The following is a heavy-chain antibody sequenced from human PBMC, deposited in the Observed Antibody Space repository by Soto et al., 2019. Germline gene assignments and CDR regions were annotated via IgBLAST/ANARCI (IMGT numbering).Heavy chain of an antibody. CDR1: GGTFSSYA. D-gene: IGHD4-17*01. V-gene: IGHV1-69*13. CDR2: IIPIFGTA. Sequence: GASVKVSCKASGGTFSSYAISWVRQAPGQGLEWMGGIIPIFGTANYAQKFQGRVTITADESTSTAYMELSSLRSEDTAVYYCARELEVYGDYKRGYDYWGQGTLVTVSS. CDR3: ARELEVYGDYKRGYDY. J-gene: IGHJ4*02.